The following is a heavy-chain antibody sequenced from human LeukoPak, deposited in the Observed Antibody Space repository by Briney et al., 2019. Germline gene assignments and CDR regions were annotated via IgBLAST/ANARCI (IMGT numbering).Heavy chain of an antibody. V-gene: IGHV4-39*02. J-gene: IGHJ3*02. CDR1: GGSISSSSYY. Sequence: PSETLSLTCTVSGGSISSSSYYWGWIRQPPGKGLEWIGSIYYSGSTYYNPSLKSRVTISVDTSKNQFSLKLSSVTAADTAVYYCARDRKFVVVVPAASDAFDIWGQGTMVTVSS. CDR3: ARDRKFVVVVPAASDAFDI. CDR2: IYYSGST. D-gene: IGHD2-2*01.